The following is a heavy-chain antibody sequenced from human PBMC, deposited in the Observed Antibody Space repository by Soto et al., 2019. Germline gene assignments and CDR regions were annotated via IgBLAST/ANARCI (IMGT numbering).Heavy chain of an antibody. CDR3: ARGWALDY. J-gene: IGHJ4*02. Sequence: PSQTLSLTCAISGDSVSSDSAAWNWLRQSPSRGLEWLGRTYYRSKGYNDYAVSVKTRITINADTSKNQLSLQVNSVTPEDTAVYFCARGWALDYWGQGTLVTVSS. V-gene: IGHV6-1*01. CDR2: TYYRSKGYN. CDR1: GDSVSSDSAA. D-gene: IGHD6-13*01.